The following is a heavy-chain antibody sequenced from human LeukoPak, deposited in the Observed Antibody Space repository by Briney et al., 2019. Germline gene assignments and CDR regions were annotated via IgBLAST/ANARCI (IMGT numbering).Heavy chain of an antibody. CDR2: INPNNGDT. J-gene: IGHJ2*01. V-gene: IGHV1-2*02. CDR1: GYTFTGYY. Sequence: ASVKVSCKASGYTFTGYYMHWVRQAPGQGLEWVGWINPNNGDTNYAQKFQGGVTMTRDTSISTTYMELSRLRSDDTAVYYCARALGYSSGWYFDLWGRGTLVAVSS. D-gene: IGHD6-19*01. CDR3: ARALGYSSGWYFDL.